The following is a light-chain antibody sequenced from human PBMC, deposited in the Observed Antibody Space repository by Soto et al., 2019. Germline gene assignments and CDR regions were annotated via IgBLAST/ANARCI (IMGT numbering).Light chain of an antibody. Sequence: DIQMTQSPSTLSGSVGDRVTITCRASQTIGSWLAWYQQKPGKAPKLLLYKASTLKSGVPSRFSGSGSGTEFTLTISSLQPDDFATYYCQHYNSYSEAFGQGTKV. CDR2: KAS. V-gene: IGKV1-5*03. J-gene: IGKJ1*01. CDR1: QTIGSW. CDR3: QHYNSYSEA.